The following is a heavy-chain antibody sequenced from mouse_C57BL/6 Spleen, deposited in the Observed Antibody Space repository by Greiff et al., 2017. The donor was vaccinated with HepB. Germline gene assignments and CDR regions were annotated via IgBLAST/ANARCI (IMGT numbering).Heavy chain of an antibody. CDR3: ATYYYGSSYSDY. J-gene: IGHJ2*01. CDR1: GYTFTDYY. V-gene: IGHV1-26*01. Sequence: EVQLQESGPELVKPGASVKISCKASGYTFTDYYMNWVKQSHGKSLEWIGDINPNNGGTSYNQKFKGKATLTVDKSSSTAYMELRSLTSEDSAVYYCATYYYGSSYSDYWGQGTTLTVSS. CDR2: INPNNGGT. D-gene: IGHD1-1*01.